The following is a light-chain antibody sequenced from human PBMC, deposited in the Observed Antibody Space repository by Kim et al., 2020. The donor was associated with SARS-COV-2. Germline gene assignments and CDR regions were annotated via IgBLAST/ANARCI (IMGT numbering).Light chain of an antibody. CDR2: SVT. CDR3: CSYAGSYTYV. J-gene: IGLJ1*01. Sequence: QSALTQPRSVSGSPGQSVTISCTGTSSDIGGYNSVSWYQQHPGKAPKLILYSVTKRPSGVPDRFSGSKSGNTASLTISGLQADYESDYYCCSYAGSYTYVFGPGTKVTVL. V-gene: IGLV2-11*01. CDR1: SSDIGGYNS.